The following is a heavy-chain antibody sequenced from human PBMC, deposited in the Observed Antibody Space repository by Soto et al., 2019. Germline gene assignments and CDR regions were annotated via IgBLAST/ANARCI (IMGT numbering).Heavy chain of an antibody. CDR1: GYTFTSYA. V-gene: IGHV1-3*01. CDR2: INAGNGNT. J-gene: IGHJ3*02. CDR3: AASSGWYFGAFDI. Sequence: GASVKVSCKASGYTFTSYAMHWVRQAPGQRLEWMGWINAGNGNTKYSQKFQGRVTITRDTSASTAYMELSSLRSEDTAVYYCAASSGWYFGAFDIWGQGTMVTVSS. D-gene: IGHD6-19*01.